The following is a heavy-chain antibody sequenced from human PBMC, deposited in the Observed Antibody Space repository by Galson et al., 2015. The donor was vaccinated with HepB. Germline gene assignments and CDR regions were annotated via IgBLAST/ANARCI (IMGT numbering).Heavy chain of an antibody. CDR1: GYTFTSYG. J-gene: IGHJ4*02. Sequence: SVKVSCKASGYTFTSYGISWVRQAPGQGLEWMGWISAYNGNTNYAQKLQGRVTMTTDTSTSTAYMELRSLRSDDTAVYYCARDIAVAEENAFDYWGQGTLVTVSS. CDR3: ARDIAVAEENAFDY. V-gene: IGHV1-18*01. CDR2: ISAYNGNT. D-gene: IGHD6-19*01.